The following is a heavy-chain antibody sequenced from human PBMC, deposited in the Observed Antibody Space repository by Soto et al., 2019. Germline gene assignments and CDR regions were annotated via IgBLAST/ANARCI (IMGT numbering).Heavy chain of an antibody. CDR2: ISSGSSYT. J-gene: IGHJ6*02. CDR1: GFTFSDYY. CDR3: ARDRGGIIVLPAAGDNYYSGMDV. V-gene: IGHV3-11*06. D-gene: IGHD2-2*01. Sequence: LRLSCAASGFTFSDYYMSWIRQAPGKGLEWVSYISSGSSYTNYADSVKGRFTISRDNAKNSLYLQMNSLRADDTAVYYCARDRGGIIVLPAAGDNYYSGMDVWGQGATVTVSS.